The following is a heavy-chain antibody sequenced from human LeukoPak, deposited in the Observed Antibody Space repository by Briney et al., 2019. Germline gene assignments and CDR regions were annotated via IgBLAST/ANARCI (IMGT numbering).Heavy chain of an antibody. V-gene: IGHV3-7*01. CDR1: GFSFSSYW. Sequence: PGGSLRLSCEGSGFSFSSYWMTWVRQSPAKGPEWVANIKQDESERYTVDSVKGRFTISRDNAKNSVYLQMNSLRAEDTALYYCARLSAYYYGSYFYYYMDVWGKGTTVTVSS. D-gene: IGHD3-10*01. CDR3: ARLSAYYYGSYFYYYMDV. J-gene: IGHJ6*03. CDR2: IKQDESER.